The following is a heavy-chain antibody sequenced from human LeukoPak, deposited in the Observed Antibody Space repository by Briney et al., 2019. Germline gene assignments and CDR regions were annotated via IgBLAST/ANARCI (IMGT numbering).Heavy chain of an antibody. V-gene: IGHV3-48*01. CDR3: ARDLDRYYFDY. J-gene: IGHJ4*02. CDR1: GFTFSSYS. Sequence: GGSLRLSCAASGFTFSSYSMNWVRQTPGKGLEWVSYISSSGSSIYYADSVKGRFTISRDNAKNSLYLQMNGLRAEDTAVYYCARDLDRYYFDYWGQGTLVTVSS. CDR2: ISSSGSSI.